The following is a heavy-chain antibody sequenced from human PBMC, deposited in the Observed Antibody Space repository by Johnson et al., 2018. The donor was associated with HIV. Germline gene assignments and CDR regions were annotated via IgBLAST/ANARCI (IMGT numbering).Heavy chain of an antibody. Sequence: VQLVESGGGLVQPGRSLRLSCAASGFTFSSYAMHWVRQAPGKGLEWVAVISYDGSNKYYADSVKGRFTISRDNSKNTLYLQMNSLRAEDTAVYYCAKDLEEGQQWLIGAFDIWGQGTMVTVSS. J-gene: IGHJ3*02. D-gene: IGHD6-19*01. CDR2: ISYDGSNK. V-gene: IGHV3-30*04. CDR1: GFTFSSYA. CDR3: AKDLEEGQQWLIGAFDI.